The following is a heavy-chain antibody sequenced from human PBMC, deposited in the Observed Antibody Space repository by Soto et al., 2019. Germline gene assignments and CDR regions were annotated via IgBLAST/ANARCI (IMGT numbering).Heavy chain of an antibody. D-gene: IGHD2-15*01. CDR1: GGSFSGYY. J-gene: IGHJ4*02. V-gene: IGHV4-34*01. CDR3: ARGIVVVVAATGGPFDY. Sequence: SETLSLTCAVYGGSFSGYYWSWIRQPPGKGLEWIGEINHSGSTNYNPSLKSRVTISVDTSKNQFSLKLSSVTAADTAVYYYARGIVVVVAATGGPFDYWGQGTLVTVSS. CDR2: INHSGST.